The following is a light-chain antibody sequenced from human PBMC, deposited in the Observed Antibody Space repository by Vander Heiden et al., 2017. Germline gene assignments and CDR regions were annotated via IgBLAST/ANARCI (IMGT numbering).Light chain of an antibody. CDR3: QQYGSSPRKYT. CDR1: QSVSSSY. J-gene: IGKJ2*01. Sequence: IVLTQSPGTLSFSPGERATLSCRASQSVSSSYLAWYQQKPGQAPRLLIYGASSRATGIPDRFSGSGSGTDFTLTISRLEPEDFAVYYCQQYGSSPRKYTFGQGTKLEIK. CDR2: GAS. V-gene: IGKV3-20*01.